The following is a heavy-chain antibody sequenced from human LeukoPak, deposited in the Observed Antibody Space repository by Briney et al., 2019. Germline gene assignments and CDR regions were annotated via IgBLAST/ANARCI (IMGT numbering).Heavy chain of an antibody. CDR3: AKASWSGYSTTFDY. CDR1: GFTFSNYW. D-gene: IGHD3-3*01. CDR2: LRQDGSEK. V-gene: IGHV3-7*01. J-gene: IGHJ4*02. Sequence: SGGSLRLSCAASGFTFSNYWMSWVRQTPGKGLEWVANLRQDGSEKVYVDSVKGRFTISRDNAKNSLYLQMNSLRAEDTAVYYCAKASWSGYSTTFDYWGQGTLVTVSS.